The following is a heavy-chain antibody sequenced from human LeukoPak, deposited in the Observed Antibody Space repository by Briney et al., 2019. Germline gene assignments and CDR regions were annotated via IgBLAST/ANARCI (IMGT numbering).Heavy chain of an antibody. V-gene: IGHV3-23*01. CDR1: GFTFSSYA. J-gene: IGHJ4*02. Sequence: GGSLRLSCAASGFTFSSYAMSWVRQAPGKGLEWVSAISGSGDSTYYADSVKGRFTISRDNSKNTVYLQMNSLRAEDTAVYYCARGPQGSGWYFVYPQTDYWGQGTLVTVSS. CDR2: ISGSGDST. D-gene: IGHD6-19*01. CDR3: ARGPQGSGWYFVYPQTDY.